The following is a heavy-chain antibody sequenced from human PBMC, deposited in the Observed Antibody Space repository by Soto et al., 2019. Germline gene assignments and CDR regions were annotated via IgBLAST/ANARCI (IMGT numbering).Heavy chain of an antibody. CDR3: ARGLVDYSNLDL. CDR2: ITAGNGKT. J-gene: IGHJ5*02. Sequence: QAQLVQSGAAVSKPGASVKISCRASGYTFSTYALHWLRQAPGQQGHSLEWLGRITAGNGKTTYSQRFQDRVTITGYAFATTAYMELSRLTSEDSAVYYCARGLVDYSNLDLWGQGTLVTVSS. D-gene: IGHD6-13*01. CDR1: GYTFSTYA. V-gene: IGHV1-3*01.